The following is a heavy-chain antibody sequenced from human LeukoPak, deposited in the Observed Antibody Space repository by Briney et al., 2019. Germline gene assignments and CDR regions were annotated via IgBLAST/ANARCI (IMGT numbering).Heavy chain of an antibody. CDR2: ISYDGSNK. D-gene: IGHD1-26*01. CDR3: ANPNTVGTY. Sequence: GEPLRLSCVASGFTFSSYGMHWVRQAPGKGLEWVAVISYDGSNKYYADSVKGRFTISRDNSKNTLYLQMNSLRAEDTAVYYCANPNTVGTYWGQGTLVTVSS. J-gene: IGHJ4*02. V-gene: IGHV3-30*18. CDR1: GFTFSSYG.